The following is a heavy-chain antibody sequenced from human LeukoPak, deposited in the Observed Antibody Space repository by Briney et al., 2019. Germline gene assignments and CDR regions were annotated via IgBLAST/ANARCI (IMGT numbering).Heavy chain of an antibody. Sequence: GGSLRLSCAASGFTFSSYAMSRVRQAPGKGLEWVSAISGSGGSTYYADSVKGRFTISRDNSKNTLYLQMNSLRAEDTAVYYCAKPRVVLYYFDYWGQGTLVTVSS. CDR2: ISGSGGST. D-gene: IGHD2-15*01. V-gene: IGHV3-23*01. CDR1: GFTFSSYA. J-gene: IGHJ4*02. CDR3: AKPRVVLYYFDY.